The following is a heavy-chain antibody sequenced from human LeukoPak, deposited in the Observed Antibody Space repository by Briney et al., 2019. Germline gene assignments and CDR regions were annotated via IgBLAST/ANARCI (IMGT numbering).Heavy chain of an antibody. V-gene: IGHV1-18*01. J-gene: IGHJ4*02. CDR1: GYTFTSYG. Sequence: SVKVSCKASGYTFTSYGISWVRQAPGQGLGWMGWISAYNGNTNYAQKLQGRVTMTTDTSTSTAYMELRSLRSDDTAVYYCALLRDYCSSTSCYSPFDYWGQGTLVTVSS. D-gene: IGHD2-2*02. CDR3: ALLRDYCSSTSCYSPFDY. CDR2: ISAYNGNT.